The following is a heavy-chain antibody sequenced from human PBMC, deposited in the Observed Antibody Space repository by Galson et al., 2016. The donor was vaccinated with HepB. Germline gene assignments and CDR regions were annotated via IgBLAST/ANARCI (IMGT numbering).Heavy chain of an antibody. CDR3: VAPSCSSTTCYAFDY. Sequence: SLRLSCAASGFIFSSNDMYWVRQAPGKGLEFVSGITNEDGSTYYVDSVRGRFTISRDNSKNMLYLQMSSLRTEDTAVDYCVAPSCSSTTCYAFDYWGQGTLVTVSS. D-gene: IGHD2-2*01. CDR1: GFIFSSND. J-gene: IGHJ4*02. V-gene: IGHV3-64D*06. CDR2: ITNEDGST.